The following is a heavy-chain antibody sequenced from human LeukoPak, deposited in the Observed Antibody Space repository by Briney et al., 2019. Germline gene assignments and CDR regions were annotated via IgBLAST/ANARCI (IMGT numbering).Heavy chain of an antibody. CDR3: ARAEPPSNWGPGRYFDY. D-gene: IGHD7-27*01. V-gene: IGHV1-58*02. J-gene: IGHJ4*02. CDR2: IVVGSGNT. Sequence: SVKVSCKASGFTFTSSAMQWVRQARGQRLEWIGWIVVGSGNTNYAQKFQEKVTITRDMSTSTAYMELSSLRSEDTAVYYCARAEPPSNWGPGRYFDYWGQGTLVTVSS. CDR1: GFTFTSSA.